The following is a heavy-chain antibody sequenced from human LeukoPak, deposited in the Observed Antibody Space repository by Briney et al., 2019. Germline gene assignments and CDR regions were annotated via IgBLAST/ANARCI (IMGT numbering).Heavy chain of an antibody. CDR3: ARIGYCSSTSCYGGAFDI. CDR1: GFTFSSYS. J-gene: IGHJ3*02. Sequence: GRSLRLSCAASGFTFSSYSMHWVRQAPGKGLEWVAFISDDGSNKYYADSVKGRFTISRDNSKNTLYLQMNSLRAEDTAVYYCARIGYCSSTSCYGGAFDIWGQGTMVTVSS. V-gene: IGHV3-30-3*01. CDR2: ISDDGSNK. D-gene: IGHD2-2*01.